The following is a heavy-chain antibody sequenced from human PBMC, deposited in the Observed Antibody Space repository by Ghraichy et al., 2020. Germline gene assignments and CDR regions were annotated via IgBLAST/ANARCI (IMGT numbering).Heavy chain of an antibody. CDR2: IRYDGSNK. V-gene: IGHV3-30*02. D-gene: IGHD2-2*01. Sequence: GGSLRLSCAASGFTFSSYGMHWVRQAPGKGLEWVAFIRYDGSNKYYADSVKGRFTISRDNSKNTLYLQMNSLRAEDTAVYYCAKDLGIDCSSTSCYFYYYYGMDVWGQGTTVTVSS. CDR1: GFTFSSYG. J-gene: IGHJ6*02. CDR3: AKDLGIDCSSTSCYFYYYYGMDV.